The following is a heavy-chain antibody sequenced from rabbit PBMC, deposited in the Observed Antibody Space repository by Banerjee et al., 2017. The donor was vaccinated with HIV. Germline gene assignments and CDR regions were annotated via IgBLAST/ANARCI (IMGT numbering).Heavy chain of an antibody. CDR2: IYSSNGDK. J-gene: IGHJ6*01. Sequence: QEQLVESGGGLVQPEGSLTLTCKASGSDISSNAMCWVRQAPGKGLELIACIYSSNGDKWYASWVNGRFTISRSTSLNTVDLKMTSLTVADTATYFCGRQLDLWGPGTLVTVS. CDR3: GRQLDL. V-gene: IGHV1S47*01. CDR1: GSDISSNA.